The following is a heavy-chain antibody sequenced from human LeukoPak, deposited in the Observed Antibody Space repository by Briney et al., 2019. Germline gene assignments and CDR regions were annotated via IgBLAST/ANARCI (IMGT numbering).Heavy chain of an antibody. D-gene: IGHD3-10*01. V-gene: IGHV4-4*02. J-gene: IGHJ4*02. Sequence: KPSGTLSLTCAVSGGSISSSNWWSWVRQPPGKGLEWIGYIYYSGNTNYNPSLKSRVTISVDTSKNQFSLKLSSVTAADTAVYYCAREGLATMIRGVIPYWGQGTLVTVSS. CDR2: IYYSGNT. CDR3: AREGLATMIRGVIPY. CDR1: GGSISSSNW.